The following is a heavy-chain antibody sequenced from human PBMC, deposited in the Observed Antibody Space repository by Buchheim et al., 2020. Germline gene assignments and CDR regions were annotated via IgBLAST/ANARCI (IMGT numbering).Heavy chain of an antibody. CDR1: GFTFSNYA. V-gene: IGHV3-33*01. J-gene: IGHJ4*02. CDR3: ARDDAGAAMVYGN. Sequence: QVQLVESGGGVVQPGTSLTLSCAASGFTFSNYAMHWVRQAPGKGLEWVAVIWYDGSNKYYADSVKGRFTISRDKSKSMLYLQMNSLGVEDTAMYYCARDDAGAAMVYGNWGQGTL. CDR2: IWYDGSNK. D-gene: IGHD5-18*01.